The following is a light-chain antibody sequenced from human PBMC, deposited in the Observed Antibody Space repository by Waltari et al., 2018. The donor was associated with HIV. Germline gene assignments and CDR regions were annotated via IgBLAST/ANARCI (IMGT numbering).Light chain of an antibody. V-gene: IGLV6-57*04. J-gene: IGLJ1*01. Sequence: NFMLPQPHSVSESPGKTVTISCTRRSGSIASNYVQWYQQRPGSAPTPVIYEDNQRPSGVPDRFSGSIDSSSNSASLTISGLKTEDEADYYCQSYDSSNYVFGTGTKVTVL. CDR3: QSYDSSNYV. CDR1: SGSIASNY. CDR2: EDN.